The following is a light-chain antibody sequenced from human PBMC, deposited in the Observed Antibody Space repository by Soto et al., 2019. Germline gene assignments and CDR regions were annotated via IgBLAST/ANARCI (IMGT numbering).Light chain of an antibody. CDR1: HDITSY. Sequence: DLQMPQSPYSLSASVGDIVTITCQASHDITSYLNWYQHKPGKAPKLLIYDASILEAGVPSRFSGSGAGTHFTFTISSLQPEDVATYYCQKCDYLPIFGPGTTVDFK. V-gene: IGKV1-33*01. CDR2: DAS. J-gene: IGKJ3*01. CDR3: QKCDYLPI.